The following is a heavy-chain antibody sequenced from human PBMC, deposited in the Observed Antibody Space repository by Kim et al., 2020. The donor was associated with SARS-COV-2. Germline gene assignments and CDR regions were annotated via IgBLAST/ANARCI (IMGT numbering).Heavy chain of an antibody. CDR3: ARVRAGYCSSTTCWNDAFDI. CDR1: GFTFSSYA. J-gene: IGHJ3*02. D-gene: IGHD2-2*01. V-gene: IGHV3-30*01. CDR2: ISYDGSNK. Sequence: GGSLRLSCVVSGFTFSSYAMHWVRQAPGKGLEWVAVISYDGSNKYYADSVKGRFTISRDNSKNTLYLQMNSLRAEDTAVYYCARVRAGYCSSTTCWNDAFDIWGQGTMVTVSS.